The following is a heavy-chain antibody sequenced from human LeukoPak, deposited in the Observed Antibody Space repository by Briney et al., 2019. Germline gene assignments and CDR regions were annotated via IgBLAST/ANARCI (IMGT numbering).Heavy chain of an antibody. CDR2: IIPIFGTA. D-gene: IGHD3-10*01. J-gene: IGHJ6*03. Sequence: ASVKVSCKASGGTFSSYAISWVRQAPGQGLEWMGRIIPIFGTANYAQKFQGRVTITTDESTSTAYMELSSLRSEDTAVYYCATEARDYYHYMDVWGKGTTVTVSS. CDR1: GGTFSSYA. CDR3: ATEARDYYHYMDV. V-gene: IGHV1-69*05.